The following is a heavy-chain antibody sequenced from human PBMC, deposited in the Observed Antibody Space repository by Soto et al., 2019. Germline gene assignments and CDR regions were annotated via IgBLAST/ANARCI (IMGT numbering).Heavy chain of an antibody. CDR1: GFTFSSYA. V-gene: IGHV3-23*01. CDR3: AKDSKRRIAVADYYFDY. Sequence: GGSLRLSCAASGFTFSSYAMSWVRQAPGKRLEWVSAISGSGGSTYYADSMKGRFTISRDNSKNTLYLQMNSLRAEDTAVYYCAKDSKRRIAVADYYFDYWGQGTLVTVSS. D-gene: IGHD6-19*01. J-gene: IGHJ4*02. CDR2: ISGSGGST.